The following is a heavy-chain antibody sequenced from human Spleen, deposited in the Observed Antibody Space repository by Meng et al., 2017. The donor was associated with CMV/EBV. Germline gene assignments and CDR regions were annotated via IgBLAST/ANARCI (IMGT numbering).Heavy chain of an antibody. D-gene: IGHD1-26*01. Sequence: LSLTCAASGFTFSGCGMHWVRQAPGKGLEWVAVISYDGSNKSYADSVKGRFTISRDNSKNTLYLQMNSLRAEDTAVYYCARGGSYPYYFDYWGQGTLVTVSS. J-gene: IGHJ4*02. V-gene: IGHV3-30-3*01. CDR3: ARGGSYPYYFDY. CDR1: GFTFSGCG. CDR2: ISYDGSNK.